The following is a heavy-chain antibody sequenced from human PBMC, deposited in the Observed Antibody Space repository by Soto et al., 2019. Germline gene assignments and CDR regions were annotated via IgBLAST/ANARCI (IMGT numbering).Heavy chain of an antibody. CDR3: ARQHAYCGGDCYSFDL. V-gene: IGHV1-69*12. CDR1: GGTFSSYA. D-gene: IGHD2-21*02. Sequence: QVQLVQSGAEVKKPGSSVKVSCKASGGTFSSYAISWVRQAPGQGLEWMGGIIPIFGTANYAQKFQGRVTITADESTSTDYMDLSSLRSEDTAVYYCARQHAYCGGDCYSFDLWGRGTLVTVSS. J-gene: IGHJ2*01. CDR2: IIPIFGTA.